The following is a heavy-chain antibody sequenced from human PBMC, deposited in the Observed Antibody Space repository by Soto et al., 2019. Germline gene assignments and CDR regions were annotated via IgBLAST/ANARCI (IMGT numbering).Heavy chain of an antibody. Sequence: SVTQPLPSTVSYGSISSISYCRGWIRKPPGKGREGIGSIYYSGSTYYNPSLKSRVTISVDTSKNQFSLKLSSVTAADTAVYYCARQKITIFGVVIIRAGWFDPWGQGTLVTLSS. J-gene: IGHJ5*02. CDR1: YGSISSISYC. CDR2: IYYSGST. V-gene: IGHV4-39*01. CDR3: ARQKITIFGVVIIRAGWFDP. D-gene: IGHD3-3*01.